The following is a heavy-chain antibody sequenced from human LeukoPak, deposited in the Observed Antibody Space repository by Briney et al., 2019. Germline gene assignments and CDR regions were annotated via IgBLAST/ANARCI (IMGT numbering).Heavy chain of an antibody. J-gene: IGHJ6*02. CDR2: INPNSGGT. CDR1: GCTFTGYY. CDR3: ARDPREVYYGMDV. Sequence: ASVKVSCKASGCTFTGYYMHWVRQAPGQGLEWMGWINPNSGGTNYAQKFQGRVTMTRDTSISTAYMELSRLRSDDTAVYYCARDPREVYYGMDVWGQGTTVTVSS. V-gene: IGHV1-2*02.